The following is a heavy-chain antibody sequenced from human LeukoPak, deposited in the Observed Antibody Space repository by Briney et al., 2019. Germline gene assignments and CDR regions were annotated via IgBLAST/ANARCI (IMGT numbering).Heavy chain of an antibody. CDR1: GGSFSGYY. V-gene: IGHV4-34*01. CDR3: ARGIAAAGG. J-gene: IGHJ4*02. D-gene: IGHD6-13*01. Sequence: SETLSLTCAVYGGSFSGYYWSWIRQPPGKGLEWIGEINHSGSTNYNPSLKSRVTISVDTSKNQFSLKLSSVTAADTAVYYCARGIAAAGGWGQGTLVTVSS. CDR2: INHSGST.